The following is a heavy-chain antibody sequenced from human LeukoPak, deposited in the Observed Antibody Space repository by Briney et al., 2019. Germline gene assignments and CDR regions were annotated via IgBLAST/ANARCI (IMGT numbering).Heavy chain of an antibody. J-gene: IGHJ4*02. CDR2: ISGGST. Sequence: GGSLRLSCAASGFTVSSNEMSWVRQAPGKGLEWVSSISGGSTYYADSRKGRFTISRDNSKNTLHLQMNSLRAEDTAVYYCARVFGELGYWGQGTLVTVSS. V-gene: IGHV3-38-3*01. D-gene: IGHD3-10*01. CDR1: GFTVSSNE. CDR3: ARVFGELGY.